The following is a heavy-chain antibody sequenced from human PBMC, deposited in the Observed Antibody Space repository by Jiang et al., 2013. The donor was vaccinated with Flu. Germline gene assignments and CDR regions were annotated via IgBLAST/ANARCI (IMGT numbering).Heavy chain of an antibody. Sequence: SQTLSLTCTVSGGSISSGGYYWSWIRQHPGKGLEWIGYIYYSGSTYYNPSLKSRVTISVDTSKNQFSLKLSSVTAADTAVYYCARDRVEWEGDTAMVWGQGTLVTVSS. J-gene: IGHJ4*02. CDR1: GGSISSGGYY. V-gene: IGHV4-31*03. CDR2: IYYSGST. CDR3: ARDRVEWEGDTAMV. D-gene: IGHD5-18*01.